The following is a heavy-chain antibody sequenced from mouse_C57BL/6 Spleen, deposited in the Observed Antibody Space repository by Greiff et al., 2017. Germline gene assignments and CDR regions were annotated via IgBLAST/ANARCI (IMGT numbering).Heavy chain of an antibody. CDR2: IDPFDSYT. J-gene: IGHJ3*01. CDR3: AVYYGSSPGWFAY. CDR1: GYTFTSYW. V-gene: IGHV1-69*01. D-gene: IGHD1-1*01. Sequence: QVQLQQPGAELVMPGASVKLSCKASGYTFTSYWMHWVKQRPGQGLEWIGEIDPFDSYTNYNQKFKGKSTLTVDKSSSTSYMQLSSLTSEDSAVYYCAVYYGSSPGWFAYWGQGTLVTVSA.